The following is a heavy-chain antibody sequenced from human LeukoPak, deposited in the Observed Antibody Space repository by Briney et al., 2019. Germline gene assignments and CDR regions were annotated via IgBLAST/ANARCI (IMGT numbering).Heavy chain of an antibody. CDR2: ITSSDGGT. J-gene: IGHJ4*02. D-gene: IGHD6-13*01. CDR3: AKALLVVAAAAIFDY. CDR1: GFHFRTYG. V-gene: IGHV3-23*01. Sequence: GGSLRLSCVASGFHFRTYGMSWVRRAPGKRLEWVSAITSSDGGTHYADSVKGRFTISRDNSKNTLYLQMNSLRAEDTAVYYCAKALLVVAAAAIFDYWGQGTLVTVSS.